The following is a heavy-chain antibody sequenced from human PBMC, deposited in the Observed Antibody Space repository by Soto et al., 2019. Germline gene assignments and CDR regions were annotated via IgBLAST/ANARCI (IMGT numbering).Heavy chain of an antibody. CDR2: IGAGSAGT. Sequence: PGGSLRLSCAASGITFSSFAMSWVRQAPGKGLEWVSAIGAGSAGTHYADSVKGRFTVSRDDSKNSLYLQMNSLRAEDTAVYYCARASSSAFDIWGQGTMVTVSS. CDR1: GITFSSFA. D-gene: IGHD2-15*01. V-gene: IGHV3-23*01. CDR3: ARASSSAFDI. J-gene: IGHJ3*02.